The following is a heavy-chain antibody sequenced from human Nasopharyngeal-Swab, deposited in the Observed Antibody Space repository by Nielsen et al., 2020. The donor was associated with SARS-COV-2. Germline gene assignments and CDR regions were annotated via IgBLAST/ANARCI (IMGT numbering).Heavy chain of an antibody. J-gene: IGHJ6*03. CDR2: IYYSGST. CDR3: ASTDCSGGSCYSHYYYYMDV. D-gene: IGHD2-15*01. V-gene: IGHV4-59*01. Sequence: WGRPPPGEGLGGVWYIYYSGSTNYNPSLKSRVTISVDTSKNQFSLKLSSVTAADTAVYYCASTDCSGGSCYSHYYYYMDVWGKGTTVTVSS.